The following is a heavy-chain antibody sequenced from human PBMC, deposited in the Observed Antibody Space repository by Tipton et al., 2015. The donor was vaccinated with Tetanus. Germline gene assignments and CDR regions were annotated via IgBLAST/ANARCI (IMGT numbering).Heavy chain of an antibody. CDR2: ISYDGSNK. J-gene: IGHJ6*02. CDR1: GFTFSSYG. CDR3: AKAGPPFWSGYGSMDV. V-gene: IGHV3-30*18. D-gene: IGHD3-3*01. Sequence: SLRLSCAASGFTFSSYGMHWVRQAPGKGLEWVAVISYDGSNKYYADSVKGRFTISRDNSKNTLYLQMNSLRAEDTAVYYCAKAGPPFWSGYGSMDVWGQGTTVTVSS.